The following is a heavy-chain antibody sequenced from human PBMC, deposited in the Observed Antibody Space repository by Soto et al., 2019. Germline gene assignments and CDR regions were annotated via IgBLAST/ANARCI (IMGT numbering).Heavy chain of an antibody. Sequence: QVQLVESGGGLVKPGGSLRLSCAASGFTFSDYYMSWIRQAPGKGLEWVSYISSSGSTIYYADSVKGRFTISRDNAKNSLYLQMNSLRAEDTAVYYCARDLFLQFTMVRGVQRSADAFDIWGQGTMVTVSS. D-gene: IGHD3-10*01. CDR1: GFTFSDYY. V-gene: IGHV3-11*01. CDR2: ISSSGSTI. CDR3: ARDLFLQFTMVRGVQRSADAFDI. J-gene: IGHJ3*02.